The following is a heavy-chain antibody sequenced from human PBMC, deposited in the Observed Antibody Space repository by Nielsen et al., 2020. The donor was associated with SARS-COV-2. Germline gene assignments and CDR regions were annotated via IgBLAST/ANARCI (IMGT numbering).Heavy chain of an antibody. V-gene: IGHV3-53*01. J-gene: IGHJ4*02. Sequence: GGSLRLSCAASGLTVSRNYMTWVRQAPGKGLEWVSVIYTDGDTYYADSVKGRFTISRDNTKMYLQMNSLRVEDTAVYFCARGRGYSYGVYFDYWGQGTRVTVSP. CDR1: GLTVSRNY. CDR2: IYTDGDT. D-gene: IGHD5-12*01. CDR3: ARGRGYSYGVYFDY.